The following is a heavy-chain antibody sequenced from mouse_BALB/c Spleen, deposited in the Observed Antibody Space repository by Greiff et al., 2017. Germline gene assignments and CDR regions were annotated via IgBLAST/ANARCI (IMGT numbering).Heavy chain of an antibody. D-gene: IGHD3-1*01. V-gene: IGHV1-7*01. J-gene: IGHJ4*01. Sequence: VQLQQSGAELAKPGASVKMSCKASGYTFTSYWMHWVKQRPGQGLEWIGYINPSTGYTEYNQKFKDKATLTADKSSSTAYMQLSSLTSEDSAVYYCARRGGARAMDYWGQGTSVTVSS. CDR3: ARRGGARAMDY. CDR1: GYTFTSYW. CDR2: INPSTGYT.